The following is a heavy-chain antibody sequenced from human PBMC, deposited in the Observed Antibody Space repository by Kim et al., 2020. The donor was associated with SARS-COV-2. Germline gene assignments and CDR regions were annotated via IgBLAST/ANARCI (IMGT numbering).Heavy chain of an antibody. CDR2: IHNSGST. V-gene: IGHV4-61*01. D-gene: IGHD1-20*01. Sequence: SETLSLTCTVSGVSVSSGSYYWTWIPQPPGQGLDWVGYIHNSGSTNYNPSLKSRITTSEDTSKNQFPLKLSSVTAADTAVYYCARGYTTTWYYFDYLGRGTMVSVS. J-gene: IGHJ4*02. CDR1: GVSVSSGSYY. CDR3: ARGYTTTWYYFDY.